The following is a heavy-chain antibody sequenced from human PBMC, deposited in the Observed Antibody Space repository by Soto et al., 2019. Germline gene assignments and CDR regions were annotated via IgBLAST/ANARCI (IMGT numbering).Heavy chain of an antibody. J-gene: IGHJ3*02. D-gene: IGHD1-26*01. CDR1: GFNFSPYF. V-gene: IGHV3-74*01. Sequence: EAHLVESGGGLPQPGGSLRLSCVASGFNFSPYFMAWVRQGPGRGLEWVSHITGDGTTTAYADSVRGRFIISRDNGKNTLFLEMNSLRAEDTAVYYCVRDRGTPDSFDIWGQGTTVIVSS. CDR2: ITGDGTTT. CDR3: VRDRGTPDSFDI.